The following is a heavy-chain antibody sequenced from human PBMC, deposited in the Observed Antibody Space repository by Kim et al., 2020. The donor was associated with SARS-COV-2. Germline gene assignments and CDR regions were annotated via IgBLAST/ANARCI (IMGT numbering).Heavy chain of an antibody. CDR1: GYTFTSYA. V-gene: IGHV1-3*01. Sequence: ASVKVSCKASGYTFTSYAMHWVRQAPGQRLEWMGWINAGNGNTKYSQKFQGRVTITRDTSASTAYMELSSLRSEDTAVYYCASLFWSGHGLGYWGQGTLFTVYS. D-gene: IGHD3-3*01. CDR2: INAGNGNT. J-gene: IGHJ4*02. CDR3: ASLFWSGHGLGY.